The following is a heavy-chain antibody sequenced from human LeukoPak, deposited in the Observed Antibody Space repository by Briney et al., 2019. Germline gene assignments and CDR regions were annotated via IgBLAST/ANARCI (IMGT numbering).Heavy chain of an antibody. Sequence: SETLSLTCAVSGVSISSSTWWTWVRQPPGKGLEWIGEVFYSGSTNSNPSLKSRLTMSVDESKHEFSLKLTSVTVADTAVYYCASGGLVSRYLDHWGQGTLVTVSS. CDR1: GVSISSSTW. CDR2: VFYSGST. J-gene: IGHJ4*02. CDR3: ASGGLVSRYLDH. D-gene: IGHD3-9*01. V-gene: IGHV4-4*02.